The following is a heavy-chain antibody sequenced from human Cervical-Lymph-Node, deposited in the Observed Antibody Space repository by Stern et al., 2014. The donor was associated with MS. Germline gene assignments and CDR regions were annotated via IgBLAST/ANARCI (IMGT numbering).Heavy chain of an antibody. CDR3: AKKSVGTTGTTTAFDY. Sequence: VQLVESGGGVVQPGTSLRLSCAVSGFTFSNYGMHWVRQAPSTWLEWVAVISYDACVKFYADSVKGRVTITRDTPKNAMYLQLNSLKVEDTAVYFCAKKSVGTTGTTTAFDYWGQGTLVTVSS. V-gene: IGHV3-30*18. CDR1: GFTFSNYG. J-gene: IGHJ4*02. CDR2: ISYDACVK. D-gene: IGHD1-1*01.